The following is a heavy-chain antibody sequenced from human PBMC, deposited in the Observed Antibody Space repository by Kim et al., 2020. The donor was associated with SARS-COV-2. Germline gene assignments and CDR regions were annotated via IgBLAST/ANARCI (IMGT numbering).Heavy chain of an antibody. Sequence: GGSLILSCAASGFTFSDHYMSWIRQAPGKGLEWISYISSRGNTVYYADSLRGRFTISRDNAKNSLYLQVNDLRGDDTALYFCARGRSSGWADWGQGALVTVSS. J-gene: IGHJ4*02. CDR2: ISSRGNTV. CDR3: ARGRSSGWAD. V-gene: IGHV3-11*01. D-gene: IGHD6-19*01. CDR1: GFTFSDHY.